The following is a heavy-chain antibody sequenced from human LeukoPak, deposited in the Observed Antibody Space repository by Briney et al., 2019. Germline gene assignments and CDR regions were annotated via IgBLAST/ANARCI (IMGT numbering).Heavy chain of an antibody. CDR2: IIAILGIA. D-gene: IGHD5-12*01. J-gene: IGHJ4*02. CDR3: AREGSGSASDY. CDR1: LGTSSSYA. V-gene: IGHV1-69*04. Sequence: SVKVSCTASLGTSSSYAITWVRQAPGHEVEWLGRIIAILGIANYAKKSQGSVTITADKSTSTAYMEMSSLRSEDTGVYYCAREGSGSASDYWGEGALVTVSS.